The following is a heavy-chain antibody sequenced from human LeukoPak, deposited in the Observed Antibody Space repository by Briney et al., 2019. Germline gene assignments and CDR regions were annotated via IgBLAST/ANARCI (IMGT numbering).Heavy chain of an antibody. CDR3: ARDLALRQYQLLYPFDY. Sequence: GGSLRLSCAASGFTFSSYSMNWVRQAPGKGLEWVSSISSSSSYIYYADSVKGRFTISRDSAKNSLYLQMNSLRAEDTAVYYCARDLALRQYQLLYPFDYWGQGTLVTVSS. D-gene: IGHD2-2*02. CDR1: GFTFSSYS. V-gene: IGHV3-21*01. CDR2: ISSSSSYI. J-gene: IGHJ4*02.